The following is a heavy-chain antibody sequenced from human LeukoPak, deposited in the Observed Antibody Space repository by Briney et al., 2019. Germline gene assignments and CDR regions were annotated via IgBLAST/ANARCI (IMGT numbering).Heavy chain of an antibody. D-gene: IGHD5-12*01. Sequence: PGGSLRLSCAASEFTFSNAWMSWVRQAPGKGLEWVGRIKSKTDGGTTDYAAPVKGRFTISRDDSKNTLYLQMNSLKTEDTAVYYCTTDPSGYDFDYWGQGTLVTVSS. J-gene: IGHJ4*02. V-gene: IGHV3-15*01. CDR3: TTDPSGYDFDY. CDR1: EFTFSNAW. CDR2: IKSKTDGGTT.